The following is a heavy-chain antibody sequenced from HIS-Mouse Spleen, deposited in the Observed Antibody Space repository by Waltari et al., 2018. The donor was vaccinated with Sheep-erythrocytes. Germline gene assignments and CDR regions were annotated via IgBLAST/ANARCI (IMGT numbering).Heavy chain of an antibody. CDR2: INHSGST. D-gene: IGHD1-26*01. J-gene: IGHJ5*02. Sequence: QVQLQQWGAGLLKPSETLSLTCAVYGGSFSGYYWSWFRQPPGKGLEWIGEINHSGSTNYNPSLKSRVTISVDTSKNQFSLKLSSVTAADTAVYYCAREVGATGGWFDPWGQGTLVTVSS. V-gene: IGHV4-34*01. CDR3: AREVGATGGWFDP. CDR1: GGSFSGYY.